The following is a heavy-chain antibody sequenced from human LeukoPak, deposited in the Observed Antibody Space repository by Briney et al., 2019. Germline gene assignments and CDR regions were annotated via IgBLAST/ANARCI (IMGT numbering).Heavy chain of an antibody. CDR3: ARRSRYCSGGSCYSFDY. J-gene: IGHJ4*02. D-gene: IGHD2-15*01. CDR2: IYYSGST. V-gene: IGHV4-39*01. Sequence: GSLRLSCAASGFTVSSSYMSWVRQPPGKGLEWIGSIYYSGSTYYNPSLKSRVTISVDTSKNQFSLKLSSVTAADTAVYYCARRSRYCSGGSCYSFDYWGQGTLVTVSS. CDR1: GFTVSSSY.